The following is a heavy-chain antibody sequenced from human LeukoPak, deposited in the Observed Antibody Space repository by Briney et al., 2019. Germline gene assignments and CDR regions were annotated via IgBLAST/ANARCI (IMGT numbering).Heavy chain of an antibody. Sequence: KSSETLSLTCTVSGDSISSSSYYWSWIRQPPGKGLEWIGYIYYSGSTIYNPSLKSRVTISVDTSKNQFSLKLTSVTAADTAVYYCARTPGSLDYWGQGTLVTVSS. D-gene: IGHD3-10*01. CDR1: GDSISSSSYY. J-gene: IGHJ4*02. CDR3: ARTPGSLDY. CDR2: IYYSGST. V-gene: IGHV4-61*01.